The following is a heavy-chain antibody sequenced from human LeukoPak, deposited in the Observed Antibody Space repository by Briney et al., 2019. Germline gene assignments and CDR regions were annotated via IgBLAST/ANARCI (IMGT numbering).Heavy chain of an antibody. Sequence: GESLKISCKGSGYSFTSYWISWVRQMPGKGLEWMGRIDPSDSYTNYSPSFQGHVTISADKSISTAYLQWSSLKASGTAMYYCARHGRLNCSGGSCYVYWGQGTLVTVSS. J-gene: IGHJ4*02. CDR2: IDPSDSYT. V-gene: IGHV5-10-1*01. CDR1: GYSFTSYW. CDR3: ARHGRLNCSGGSCYVY. D-gene: IGHD2-15*01.